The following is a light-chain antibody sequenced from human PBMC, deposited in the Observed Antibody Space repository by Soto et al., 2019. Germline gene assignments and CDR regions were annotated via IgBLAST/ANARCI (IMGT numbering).Light chain of an antibody. CDR1: QSFTKW. CDR2: DAS. J-gene: IGKJ5*01. V-gene: IGKV1-5*01. CDR3: QQRSNWPPIT. Sequence: DIQMTQSPSTLFSSLGDRVTITCRASQSFTKWLAWYQQKPGKAPKLLIYDASNLEIGAPSRFSGSGSGTEFTLTISSLQPEDFAVYYCQQRSNWPPITFGQGTRLEIK.